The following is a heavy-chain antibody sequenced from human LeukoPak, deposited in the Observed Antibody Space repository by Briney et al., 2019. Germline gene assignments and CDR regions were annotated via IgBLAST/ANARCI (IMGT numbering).Heavy chain of an antibody. CDR1: GFTFDDYA. CDR3: AKRLSVVVPAAPDY. Sequence: PGRSLRLSCAASGFTFDDYAMHWVRQAPGKGLEWVSGISWNSGSIGYADSVKGRFTISRDNAKNSLYLQMNSLRAEDTAVYYCAKRLSVVVPAAPDYWGQGTLVTVSS. J-gene: IGHJ4*02. D-gene: IGHD2-2*01. V-gene: IGHV3-9*01. CDR2: ISWNSGSI.